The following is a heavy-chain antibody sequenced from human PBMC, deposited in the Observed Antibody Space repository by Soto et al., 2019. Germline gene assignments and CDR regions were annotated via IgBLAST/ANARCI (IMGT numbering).Heavy chain of an antibody. V-gene: IGHV1-2*02. CDR3: AKEGVFAAPPPYNWFDP. J-gene: IGHJ5*02. Sequence: GASVKVSCKASGYTFTGYYLHWVRQAPGQGLEWMGWINPKNGGTKYGQKFQGRVTMTRDTSISTAYMELSRLKSDDTAVYYCAKEGVFAAPPPYNWFDPWGQGVLVTVS. CDR1: GYTFTGYY. CDR2: INPKNGGT. D-gene: IGHD2-15*01.